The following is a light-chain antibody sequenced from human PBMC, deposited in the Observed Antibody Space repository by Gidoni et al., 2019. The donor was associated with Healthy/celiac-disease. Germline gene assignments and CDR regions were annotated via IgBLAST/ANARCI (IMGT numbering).Light chain of an antibody. CDR3: QQYDNLPVT. J-gene: IGKJ3*01. CDR1: QDSSNY. V-gene: IGKV1-33*01. CDR2: DAT. Sequence: DIQMTQSPSSLSASVGDRVTITCQASQDSSNYVNWYQQKPGKAPKLLIYDATNLETGVPSRFSGSGSGTDFTFTSSSLQPEDIATYYWQQYDNLPVTFGPGTKVDIK.